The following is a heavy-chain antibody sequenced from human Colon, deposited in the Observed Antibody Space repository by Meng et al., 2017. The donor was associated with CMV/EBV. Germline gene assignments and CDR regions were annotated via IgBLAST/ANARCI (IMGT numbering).Heavy chain of an antibody. D-gene: IGHD2-15*01. Sequence: QVQLVVSXXGXVQRGXXLXXXXXXAVVTFSVYGVHWVRQAPGKGLQWVSFIWHDGRTTEYTDSVKGRFTISRDNSKNTLYLHVNSLRTEDTAVYYCAKTPRYCSDTDCGSMFFDYWGQGTLVTVSS. CDR3: AKTPRYCSDTDCGSMFFDY. V-gene: IGHV3-30*02. J-gene: IGHJ4*02. CDR1: VVTFSVYG. CDR2: IWHDGRTT.